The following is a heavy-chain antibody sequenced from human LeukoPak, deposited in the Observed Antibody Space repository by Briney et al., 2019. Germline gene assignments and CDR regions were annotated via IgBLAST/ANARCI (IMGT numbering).Heavy chain of an antibody. V-gene: IGHV3-30*02. CDR3: AKHPRYSGSYYFDY. D-gene: IGHD1-26*01. Sequence: PGGSLRLSCAASEFTFSSYGMHWVRQAPGKGLEWVAVIWYDGSNKYYADSAKGRFTISRDNSKNTLYLQMNSLRAEDTAVYYCAKHPRYSGSYYFDYWGQGTLVTVAS. CDR1: EFTFSSYG. CDR2: IWYDGSNK. J-gene: IGHJ4*02.